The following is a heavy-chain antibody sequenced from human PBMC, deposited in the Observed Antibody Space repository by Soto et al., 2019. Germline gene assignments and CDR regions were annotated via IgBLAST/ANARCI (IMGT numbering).Heavy chain of an antibody. Sequence: AASVKVSCKASGYTFTSYGISWVRQAPGQGLEWMGWISAYNGNTNYAQKLQGRVTMTTDTSTSTAYMELRSLRSDDTAVYYCARDRATIPYTAMVHFDYWGQGTLVTVSS. D-gene: IGHD5-18*01. CDR1: GYTFTSYG. V-gene: IGHV1-18*04. CDR2: ISAYNGNT. J-gene: IGHJ4*02. CDR3: ARDRATIPYTAMVHFDY.